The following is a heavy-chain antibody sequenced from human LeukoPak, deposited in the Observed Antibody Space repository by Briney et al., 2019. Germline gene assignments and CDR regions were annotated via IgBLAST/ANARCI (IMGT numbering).Heavy chain of an antibody. Sequence: GGSLRLSCAASGFTFSDYYMSWIRQAPGKGLEWVTYISGSSSYTNYADSVKGRFTISRGNAKNSLYLQMNSLRAEDAAVYYCARHGLYDSSDYWTFQHWGQGTLVTVSS. J-gene: IGHJ1*01. CDR3: ARHGLYDSSDYWTFQH. CDR1: GFTFSDYY. CDR2: ISGSSSYT. D-gene: IGHD3-22*01. V-gene: IGHV3-11*06.